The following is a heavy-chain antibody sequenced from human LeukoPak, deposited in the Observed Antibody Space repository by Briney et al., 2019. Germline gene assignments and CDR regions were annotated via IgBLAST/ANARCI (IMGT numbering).Heavy chain of an antibody. CDR3: ARLASGSYGPLTPFDY. Sequence: SETLSLTCTVSGGSISGYYWSWIRQPPGRGLEWIGDIYYSGSTNYNPSLKSRVTISVDTSKNQFSLRLSSVTAADTAVYYSARLASGSYGPLTPFDYWGQGTLVTVSS. J-gene: IGHJ4*02. CDR2: IYYSGST. V-gene: IGHV4-59*08. CDR1: GGSISGYY. D-gene: IGHD1-26*01.